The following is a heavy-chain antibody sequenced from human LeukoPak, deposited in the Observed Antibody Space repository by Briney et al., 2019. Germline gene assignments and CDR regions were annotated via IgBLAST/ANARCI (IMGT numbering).Heavy chain of an antibody. J-gene: IGHJ4*02. D-gene: IGHD3-16*02. CDR3: ARHLMITFGGVIGQSFDY. Sequence: SETLSLTCTVSGGSISSGDYYWSWIRQPPGKGLEWIGYIYYSGSTYYNPSLKSRVTISVDTSKNQFSLKLSSVTAADTAVYYCARHLMITFGGVIGQSFDYWGQGTLVTVSS. CDR2: IYYSGST. V-gene: IGHV4-30-4*01. CDR1: GGSISSGDYY.